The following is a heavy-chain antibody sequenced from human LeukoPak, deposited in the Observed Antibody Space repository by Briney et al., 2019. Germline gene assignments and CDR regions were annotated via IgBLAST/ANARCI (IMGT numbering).Heavy chain of an antibody. J-gene: IGHJ1*01. CDR1: GFTFSSYW. Sequence: GGSLRLSCAASGFTFSSYWMSWVRQAPGKGLEWVANIKQDGSEKYYVDSVKGRFTISRDNAKNSLYLQMNSLRAEDTAVYYCARGVVGYYGSGPQGYFQHWGQGTLVTVSS. CDR3: ARGVVGYYGSGPQGYFQH. D-gene: IGHD3-10*01. V-gene: IGHV3-7*01. CDR2: IKQDGSEK.